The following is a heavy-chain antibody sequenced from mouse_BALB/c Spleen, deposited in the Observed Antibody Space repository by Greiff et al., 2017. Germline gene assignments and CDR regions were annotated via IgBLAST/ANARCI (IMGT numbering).Heavy chain of an antibody. Sequence: EVKLEESGGGLVKLGGSLKLSCAASGFTFSSYYMSWVRQTPEKRLELVAAINSNGGSTYYPDTVKGRFTISRDNAKNTLYLQMSSLKSEDTALYYCARQIYYDYMDYWGQGTSVTVSS. J-gene: IGHJ4*01. CDR2: INSNGGST. CDR3: ARQIYYDYMDY. CDR1: GFTFSSYY. V-gene: IGHV5-6-2*01. D-gene: IGHD2-4*01.